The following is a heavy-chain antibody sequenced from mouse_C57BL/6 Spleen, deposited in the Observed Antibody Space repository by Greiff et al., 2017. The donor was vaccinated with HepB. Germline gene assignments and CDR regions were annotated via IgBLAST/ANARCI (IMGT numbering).Heavy chain of an antibody. J-gene: IGHJ3*01. CDR2: IDPNSGGT. V-gene: IGHV1-72*01. D-gene: IGHD2-3*01. CDR1: GYTFTSYW. Sequence: VQLQQPGAELVKPGASVKLSCKASGYTFTSYWMHWVKQRPGRGLEWIGRIDPNSGGTKYNEKFKSKATLTVDKPSSTSYIQLSSLTSEDSAVYYCARTGENDGYYVWFAYWGQGTLVTVSA. CDR3: ARTGENDGYYVWFAY.